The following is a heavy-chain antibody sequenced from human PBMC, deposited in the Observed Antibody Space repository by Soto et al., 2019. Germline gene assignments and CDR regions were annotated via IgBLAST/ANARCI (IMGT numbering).Heavy chain of an antibody. J-gene: IGHJ5*02. CDR3: ARHVAVAGTWFDP. D-gene: IGHD6-19*01. Sequence: SETLSLTCTVSGDSVSSGGNYWSWIRQPPGEGLEWIAYIHYSGSVNYNPSLKSRVTISVDTSKNQFSLKLSSVTAADTAVYYCARHVAVAGTWFDPWGQGTLVTVSS. CDR2: IHYSGSV. V-gene: IGHV4-61*08. CDR1: GDSVSSGGNY.